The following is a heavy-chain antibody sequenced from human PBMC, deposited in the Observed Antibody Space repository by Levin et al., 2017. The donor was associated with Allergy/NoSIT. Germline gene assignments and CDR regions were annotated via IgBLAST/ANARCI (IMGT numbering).Heavy chain of an antibody. J-gene: IGHJ6*03. CDR2: ISSSSSYI. V-gene: IGHV3-21*01. D-gene: IGHD3-9*01. CDR1: GFTFSSYS. Sequence: GGSLRLSCAASGFTFSSYSMNWVRQAPGKGLEWVSSISSSSSYIYYADSVKGRFTISRDNAKNSLYLQMNSLRAEDTAVYYCAREHYDILGSRYYYYYYYMDVWGKGTTVTVSS. CDR3: AREHYDILGSRYYYYYYYMDV.